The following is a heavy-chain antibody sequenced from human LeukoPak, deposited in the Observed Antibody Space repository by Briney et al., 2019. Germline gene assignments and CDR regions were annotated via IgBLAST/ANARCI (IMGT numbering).Heavy chain of an antibody. Sequence: GGSLRLSCAASGFTLSVYGMHWVRQAPGKGLEWVALIRFDGANKYYADSVKGRFTISRDNSKNTLYLQMNSLRAEDTAVYYCAKDLTSDFGGAFDPWGQGTLVTVSS. CDR1: GFTLSVYG. CDR3: AKDLTSDFGGAFDP. CDR2: IRFDGANK. V-gene: IGHV3-30*02. J-gene: IGHJ5*02. D-gene: IGHD3-10*01.